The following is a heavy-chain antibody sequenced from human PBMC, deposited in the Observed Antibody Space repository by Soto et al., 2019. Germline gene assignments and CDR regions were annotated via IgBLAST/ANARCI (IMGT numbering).Heavy chain of an antibody. CDR2: INPNSGGT. Sequence: ASVKVSCKASGYTFTGYYMHWVRQAPGQGLEWMGWINPNSGGTNYAQKFQGRVTMTRDTSISTAYMELSRLRSDDTAVYYCARTRSRAPIAARPGWFDPWGQGTLVTVSS. V-gene: IGHV1-2*02. J-gene: IGHJ5*02. D-gene: IGHD6-6*01. CDR3: ARTRSRAPIAARPGWFDP. CDR1: GYTFTGYY.